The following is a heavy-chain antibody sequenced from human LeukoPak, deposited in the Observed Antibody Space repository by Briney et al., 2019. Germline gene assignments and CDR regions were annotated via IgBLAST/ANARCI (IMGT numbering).Heavy chain of an antibody. D-gene: IGHD4-17*01. CDR2: MNPNSGNT. Sequence: ASVKASCKASGYTFTSYDINWVRQAPGQGLEWMGWMNPNSGNTDYAQKFQGRVTITRNTPISTAYMELSSLRSEDMAVYYCARGHHGDFNYWGQGTLVTVSS. J-gene: IGHJ4*02. CDR3: ARGHHGDFNY. CDR1: GYTFTSYD. V-gene: IGHV1-8*03.